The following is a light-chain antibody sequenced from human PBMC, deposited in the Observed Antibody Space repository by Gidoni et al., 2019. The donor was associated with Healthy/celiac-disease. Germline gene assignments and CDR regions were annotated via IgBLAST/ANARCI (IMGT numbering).Light chain of an antibody. CDR3: QQRSNWPFP. CDR1: QSVSSY. CDR2: DAS. V-gene: IGKV3-11*01. Sequence: EMVSTQSPATLSLSPGERATLSCRASQSVSSYLAWYQQKPGQAPRLLISDASNRATGIPARFSGSGSGTAFTLTISSLEPDDFAVYYCQQRSNWPFPFGGGTKVEIK. J-gene: IGKJ4*01.